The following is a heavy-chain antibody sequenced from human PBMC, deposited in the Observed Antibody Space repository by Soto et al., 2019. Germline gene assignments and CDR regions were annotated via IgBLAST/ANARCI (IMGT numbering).Heavy chain of an antibody. CDR1: GYTFTSYS. J-gene: IGHJ4*02. V-gene: IGHV1-18*04. D-gene: IGHD2-15*01. Sequence: ASVKVSCKASGYTFTSYSISWVRQAPGQGLEWMGWISAYNGNTNHAHKLQGRVTMTTDTSTSTAYMELRSLRADDTAVYYCARNSTYTVVVVAASDYWGQGTLVTVSS. CDR3: ARNSTYTVVVVAASDY. CDR2: ISAYNGNT.